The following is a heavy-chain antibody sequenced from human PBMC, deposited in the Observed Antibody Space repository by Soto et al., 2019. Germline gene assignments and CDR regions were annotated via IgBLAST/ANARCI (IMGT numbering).Heavy chain of an antibody. CDR3: ARDPYYYDSHYYYGMDV. V-gene: IGHV3-7*01. CDR1: GFSFNRHW. CDR2: IKRDGSEK. J-gene: IGHJ6*02. D-gene: IGHD3-22*01. Sequence: GGSLRLSXAASGFSFNRHWMSWVRQAPGKGLQWVASIKRDGSEKYYVDSVKGRFTISRDNVKNSLSLQMNSLRAEDTAVYYCARDPYYYDSHYYYGMDVWGQGTTVTVSS.